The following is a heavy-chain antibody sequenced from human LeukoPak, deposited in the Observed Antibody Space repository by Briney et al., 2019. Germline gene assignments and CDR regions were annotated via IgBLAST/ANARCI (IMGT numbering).Heavy chain of an antibody. CDR2: ISSSAGST. CDR3: AKTGFDY. J-gene: IGHJ4*02. Sequence: PGGCLRLSHAASGYTFPNYSISGVRQAPARGLEGVSAISSSAGSTYYADPVQGRFTISRDNSKNKLSLQMSSLRAEDTAVYYCAKTGFDYSGQGTLVTVSS. CDR1: GYTFPNYS. V-gene: IGHV3-23*01.